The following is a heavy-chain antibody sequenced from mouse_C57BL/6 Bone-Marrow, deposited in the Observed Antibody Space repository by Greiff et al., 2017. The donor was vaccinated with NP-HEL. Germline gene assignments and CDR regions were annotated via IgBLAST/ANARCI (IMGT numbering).Heavy chain of an antibody. V-gene: IGHV1-55*01. Sequence: QVQLQQPGAELVKPGASVKMSCKASGYTFTSYWINWVKQRPGQGLEWIGDIYPGSGSTNYNEKFKSKATLTVDTSSSTAYMQLSSLTSEDSAVYDCARYRRFNYYGSSYWYFDVWGTGTTVTVSS. D-gene: IGHD1-1*01. CDR3: ARYRRFNYYGSSYWYFDV. J-gene: IGHJ1*03. CDR1: GYTFTSYW. CDR2: IYPGSGST.